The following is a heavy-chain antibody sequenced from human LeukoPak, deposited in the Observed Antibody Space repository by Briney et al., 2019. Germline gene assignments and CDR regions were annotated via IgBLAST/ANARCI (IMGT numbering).Heavy chain of an antibody. CDR3: ARGRGTTMVRGVITNYFDL. Sequence: ASVKVSCRASGYTFTARYIHWVRQAPGQGLEWMGWIDPNSGGTNYAQKFLGSVTMTGDTSINTAFMELSRLRSDDTAIYYCARGRGTTMVRGVITNYFDLWGRGSLVTVPS. J-gene: IGHJ2*01. D-gene: IGHD3-10*01. CDR1: GYTFTARY. V-gene: IGHV1-2*02. CDR2: IDPNSGGT.